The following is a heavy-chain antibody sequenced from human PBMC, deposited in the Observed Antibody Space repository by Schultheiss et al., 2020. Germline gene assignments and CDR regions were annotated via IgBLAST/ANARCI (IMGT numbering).Heavy chain of an antibody. CDR2: ISYDGSNK. V-gene: IGHV3-30*18. Sequence: GGSLRLSCAASGFTFSNYGMHWVRQAPGKGLEWVAVISYDGSNKYYADSVKGRFTISRDNSKNTLYLQMNSLRAEDTAVYYCAKVGAAYCGGDCYSDYWGQGTLVTVSS. CDR1: GFTFSNYG. J-gene: IGHJ4*02. D-gene: IGHD2-21*01. CDR3: AKVGAAYCGGDCYSDY.